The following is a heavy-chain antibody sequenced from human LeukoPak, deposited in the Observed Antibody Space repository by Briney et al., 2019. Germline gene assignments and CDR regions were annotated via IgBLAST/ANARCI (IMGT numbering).Heavy chain of an antibody. V-gene: IGHV3-21*01. CDR3: ARDSYDPGVDY. CDR2: ISSSSSYI. CDR1: GFTFSIYS. Sequence: GGSLRLSCAASGFTFSIYSMNWVRQAPGKGLEWVSSISSSSSYIYYADSVKGRFTLSRDNPKNSLSLQMNSQRTEHTAVFFCARDSYDPGVDYGGEGTLVTVSS. D-gene: IGHD3-22*01. J-gene: IGHJ4*02.